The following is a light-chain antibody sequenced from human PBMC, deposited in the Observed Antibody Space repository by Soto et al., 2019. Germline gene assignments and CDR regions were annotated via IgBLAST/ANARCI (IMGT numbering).Light chain of an antibody. CDR1: QGISNY. Sequence: DIQMTQSPSSLSASVGDRVTITCRASQGISNYLAWYQQQPGKVPKLLIYVASTLQSGVSSRFSGSGSGTDFTLTISSLQPEDVATYYCQKYNSVPWTFGQGTKVEIK. CDR3: QKYNSVPWT. CDR2: VAS. V-gene: IGKV1-27*01. J-gene: IGKJ1*01.